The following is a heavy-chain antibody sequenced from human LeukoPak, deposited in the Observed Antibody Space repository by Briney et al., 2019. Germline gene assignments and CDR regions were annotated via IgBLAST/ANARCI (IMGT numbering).Heavy chain of an antibody. CDR3: ARAPGDSSGYGAFDY. V-gene: IGHV4-4*02. CDR2: IYHSGST. Sequence: SETLSLTCAVSGGSISSSNWWSWVRQPPGKGLEWIGEIYHSGSTNYNPSLKSRVTISVDKSKNQFSLKLSSVTAADTAVYYCARAPGDSSGYGAFDYWGQGTLVIVSS. D-gene: IGHD3-22*01. J-gene: IGHJ4*02. CDR1: GGSISSSNW.